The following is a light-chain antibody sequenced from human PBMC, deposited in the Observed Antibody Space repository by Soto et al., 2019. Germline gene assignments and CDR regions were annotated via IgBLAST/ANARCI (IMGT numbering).Light chain of an antibody. V-gene: IGKV1-39*01. J-gene: IGKJ2*01. CDR1: QNIIKY. Sequence: DIQMTQSPSSLSASVGDRVTITCRTSQNIIKYLNWYQQKPGKAPKFLIYGASTLHTGVPSRFSGGGSGTDFTLTISSLQPEDFATYYCQQTYTTPYTFGQGTKLDIK. CDR2: GAS. CDR3: QQTYTTPYT.